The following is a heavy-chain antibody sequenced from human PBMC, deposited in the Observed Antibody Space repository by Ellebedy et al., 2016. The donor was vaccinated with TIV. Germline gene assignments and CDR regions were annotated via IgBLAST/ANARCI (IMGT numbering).Heavy chain of an antibody. V-gene: IGHV3-74*01. CDR2: INSDGSST. CDR3: ARAMEGYILDY. Sequence: GESLKISCAASGFTFRAYWLHWVRQAPGKGLVWVSRINSDGSSTTYADSVKGRFTISRDNAKNTLYLQMNSLRAADTAMYYCARAMEGYILDYWGQGTLVTVSA. J-gene: IGHJ4*02. D-gene: IGHD5-18*01. CDR1: GFTFRAYW.